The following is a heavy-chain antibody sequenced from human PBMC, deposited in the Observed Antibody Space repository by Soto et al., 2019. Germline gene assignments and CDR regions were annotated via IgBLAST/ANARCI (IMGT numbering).Heavy chain of an antibody. CDR1: GFIFSSYG. Sequence: QVQLVESGGGVVQPGRSLRLSCAASGFIFSSYGMHWVRQAPGKGLEWVAVIRYDGSNKYYADSVKGRFTISRDNSKNTLYLQMNSLRAEDTAVYYCARDLYGSGIDYWGQGTLVTVSS. V-gene: IGHV3-33*01. CDR2: IRYDGSNK. D-gene: IGHD3-10*01. CDR3: ARDLYGSGIDY. J-gene: IGHJ4*02.